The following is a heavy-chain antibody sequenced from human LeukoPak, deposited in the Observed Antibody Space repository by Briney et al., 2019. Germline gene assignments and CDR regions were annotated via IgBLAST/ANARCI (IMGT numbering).Heavy chain of an antibody. Sequence: GRSLRLSCAASGFTFSSYGMRWVRQAPGKGLEWVAVIWYDGSNKYYADSVKGRFTISRDNSKNTLYLQMNSLRAEDTAVYYCARDRTDGSGRIFDPWGQGTLVTVSS. J-gene: IGHJ5*02. CDR3: ARDRTDGSGRIFDP. CDR2: IWYDGSNK. D-gene: IGHD3-10*01. CDR1: GFTFSSYG. V-gene: IGHV3-33*01.